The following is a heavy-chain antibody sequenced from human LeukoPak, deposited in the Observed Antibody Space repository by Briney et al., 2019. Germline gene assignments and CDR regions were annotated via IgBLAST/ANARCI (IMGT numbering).Heavy chain of an antibody. Sequence: ASVKVSCKASGYTFTTYGISCVRQAPGQGLEWMGWISTYNGNTNYAQKLQGRVTMTTDTSTSTAYMELRSLRSDDTAVYYCARGGSGWLSSYFDYWGQGTLVTVSS. J-gene: IGHJ4*02. V-gene: IGHV1-18*01. CDR3: ARGGSGWLSSYFDY. CDR2: ISTYNGNT. D-gene: IGHD6-19*01. CDR1: GYTFTTYG.